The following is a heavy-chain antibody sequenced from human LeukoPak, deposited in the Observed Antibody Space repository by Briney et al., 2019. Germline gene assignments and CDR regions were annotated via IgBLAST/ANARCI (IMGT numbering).Heavy chain of an antibody. V-gene: IGHV3-23*01. D-gene: IGHD4-11*01. CDR3: AKGGLTVTPPTSPDY. CDR1: GFTFSSCA. Sequence: PGGSLRLSCAASGFTFSSCAMSWGRQAPGEGREWVSAISGRGGSTYYADSVKGRFTISRDNSENTLYLQMNSLRAEDTAEYYCAKGGLTVTPPTSPDYWGQGTLVTVSS. CDR2: ISGRGGST. J-gene: IGHJ4*02.